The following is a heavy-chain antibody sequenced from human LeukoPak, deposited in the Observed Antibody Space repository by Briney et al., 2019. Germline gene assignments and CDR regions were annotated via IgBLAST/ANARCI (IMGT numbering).Heavy chain of an antibody. D-gene: IGHD2-8*01. J-gene: IGHJ6*03. V-gene: IGHV1-69*05. CDR3: ASWLHAPQPEEAGYAIGDYYYYYYMDV. CDR2: IIPIFGTA. CDR1: GGTFSSYA. Sequence: SVKVSCKASGGTFSSYAISWVRQAPGQGLEWMGGIIPIFGTANYAQKFQGRVTITTDESTSTAYMELSSLRSEDTAVYYCASWLHAPQPEEAGYAIGDYYYYYYMDVWGKGTTVTVSS.